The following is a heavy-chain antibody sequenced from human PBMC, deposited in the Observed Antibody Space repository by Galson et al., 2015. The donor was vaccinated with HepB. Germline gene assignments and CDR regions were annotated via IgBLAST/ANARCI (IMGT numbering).Heavy chain of an antibody. Sequence: SVKVSCKASGYTFTGYYMHWVRQAPGQGLEWMGWINPNSGGTNYAQKFQGWVTMTRDTSISTAYMELSRLRSDDTAVYYCARAVPVWFGELESNWFDPWGQGTLVTVSS. V-gene: IGHV1-2*04. CDR1: GYTFTGYY. CDR2: INPNSGGT. J-gene: IGHJ5*02. CDR3: ARAVPVWFGELESNWFDP. D-gene: IGHD3-10*01.